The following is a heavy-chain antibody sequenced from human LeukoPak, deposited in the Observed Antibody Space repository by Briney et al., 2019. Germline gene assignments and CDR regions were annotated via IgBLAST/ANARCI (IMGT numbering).Heavy chain of an antibody. J-gene: IGHJ4*02. V-gene: IGHV3-30*02. CDR1: GFAFSSYG. CDR3: AKDQGRRGYSRRGGFDY. CDR2: IRYDGSNK. D-gene: IGHD5-12*01. Sequence: GGSLRLSCAASGFAFSSYGMYWVRQAPGKGLEWVAFIRYDGSNKYYADSMKGRFTISRDNSKNTLYLQMNSLRAEDTAVYYCAKDQGRRGYSRRGGFDYWGQGTLVTVSS.